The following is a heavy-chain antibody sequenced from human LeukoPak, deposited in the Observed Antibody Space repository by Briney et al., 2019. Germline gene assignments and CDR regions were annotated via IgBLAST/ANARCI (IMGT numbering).Heavy chain of an antibody. D-gene: IGHD4-17*01. CDR3: ARPWDGDYVYAFDI. J-gene: IGHJ3*02. CDR2: IYHSGST. V-gene: IGHV4-39*07. CDR1: GGSISSSSYY. Sequence: PSETLSLTCTVSGGSISSSSYYWGWIRQPPGKGLERIGSIYHSGSTYYNPSLKSRVTISVDTSKNQFSLKLSSVTAADTAVYYCARPWDGDYVYAFDIWGQGTMVTVSS.